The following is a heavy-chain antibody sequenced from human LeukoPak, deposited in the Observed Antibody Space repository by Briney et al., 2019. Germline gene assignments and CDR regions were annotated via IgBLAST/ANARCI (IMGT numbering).Heavy chain of an antibody. J-gene: IGHJ2*01. CDR2: IYTSGST. V-gene: IGHV4-61*02. CDR1: GGSISSGSYY. CDR3: ARQTGGSYYLGVWYFDL. Sequence: PSETLSLTCTVSGGSISSGSYYWSWIRQPAGKGLEWIGRIYTSGSTNYNPSLKSRVTMSVDTSKNQFSLKLSSVTAADTAVYYCARQTGGSYYLGVWYFDLWGRGTLVTVSS. D-gene: IGHD1-26*01.